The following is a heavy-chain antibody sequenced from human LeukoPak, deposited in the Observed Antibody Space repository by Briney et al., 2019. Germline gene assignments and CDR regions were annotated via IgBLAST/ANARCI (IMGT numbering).Heavy chain of an antibody. CDR2: IIPILGIA. D-gene: IGHD4-17*01. CDR1: GGTFSSYA. CDR3: ARALRGPPTWHCGMDV. V-gene: IGHV1-69*04. J-gene: IGHJ6*02. Sequence: SVKVSCKASGGTFSSYAISWVRQAPGQGLEWMGRIIPILGIANYAQKFQGRVTITTDESTSTAYMELSSLSSVTAADTAVYYCARALRGPPTWHCGMDVWGQGTTVTVSS.